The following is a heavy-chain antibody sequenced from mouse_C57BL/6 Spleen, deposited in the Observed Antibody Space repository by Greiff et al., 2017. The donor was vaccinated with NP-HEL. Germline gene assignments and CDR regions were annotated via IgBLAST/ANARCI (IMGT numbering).Heavy chain of an antibody. V-gene: IGHV5-9-1*02. D-gene: IGHD2-10*01. CDR3: TRGGGLLPELFCAY. CDR1: GFTFSSYA. Sequence: EVKLMESGEGLVKPGGSLKLSCAASGFTFSSYAMSWVRQTPEKRLEWVAYISSGGDYIYYADTVQGRFTISRDTARNTLYLQMSSLKSEDTAMYYCTRGGGLLPELFCAYWGQGTLVTVSA. J-gene: IGHJ3*01. CDR2: ISSGGDYI.